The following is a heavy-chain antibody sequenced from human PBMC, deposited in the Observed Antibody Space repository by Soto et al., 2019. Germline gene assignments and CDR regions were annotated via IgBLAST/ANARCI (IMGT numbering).Heavy chain of an antibody. CDR1: GDSVSSNSAG. D-gene: IGHD1-26*01. CDR3: ARGEQYSGRIFDY. V-gene: IGHV6-1*01. J-gene: IGHJ4*01. Sequence: SQTLSLTCAITGDSVSSNSAGWSWVRQSPSRGLEWLGRTYYRSKWYYEYTVSVRGRITINPDTSKNQYSLQLNSVTPEDTAVYFCARGEQYSGRIFDYWGQGTLVTVSS. CDR2: TYYRSKWYY.